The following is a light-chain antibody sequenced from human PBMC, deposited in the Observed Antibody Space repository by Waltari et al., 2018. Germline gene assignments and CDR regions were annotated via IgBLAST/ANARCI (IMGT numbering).Light chain of an antibody. CDR3: QQYYSTPLT. Sequence: DIQMTQSPSSLSASVRDRVTITCRASQGISNSLSFYQQKPAKAPKLLRYAASRLESRVPSRFSGSGSGTDYTLTISSLQPEDFATYYCQQYYSTPLTFGGGTKVEIK. V-gene: IGKV1-NL1*01. J-gene: IGKJ4*01. CDR1: QGISNS. CDR2: AAS.